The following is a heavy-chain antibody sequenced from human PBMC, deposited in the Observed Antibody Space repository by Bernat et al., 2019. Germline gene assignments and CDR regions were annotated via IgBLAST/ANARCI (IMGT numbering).Heavy chain of an antibody. CDR3: ARAGRGISVVTRGRFFDC. D-gene: IGHD3-22*01. V-gene: IGHV4-4*02. J-gene: IGHJ4*02. CDR2: INHSGST. CDR1: GGSISSSNW. Sequence: QVQLQESGPGLVKPSGTLSLTCAVSGGSISSSNWWSWVRQPPGKGLEWIGDINHSGSTNYNPSLRSRVTISVDTSKNQFSLRLTSVTAADTAVYYCARAGRGISVVTRGRFFDCWGQGTLVTVSS.